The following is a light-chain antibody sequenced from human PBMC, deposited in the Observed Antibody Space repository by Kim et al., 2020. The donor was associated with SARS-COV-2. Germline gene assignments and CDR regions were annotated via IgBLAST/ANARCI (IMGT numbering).Light chain of an antibody. V-gene: IGKV1-27*01. J-gene: IGKJ2*01. CDR2: AVS. CDR3: QTYDTAPYN. CDR1: QAIRKY. Sequence: STSVGDRVTITCRASQAIRKYVAWYQQKPGKIPKLLIHAVSTLQSGVPSRFSGGGSGTDFTLTIRGLQPEDVATYYCQTYDTAPYNFGQGTKLEIK.